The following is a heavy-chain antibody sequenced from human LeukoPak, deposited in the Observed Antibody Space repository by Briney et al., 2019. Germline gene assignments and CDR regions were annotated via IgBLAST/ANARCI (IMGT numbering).Heavy chain of an antibody. CDR2: IYYSGST. CDR3: ARGGWGYYYYGMDV. Sequence: SETLSLTCTVSGGSISSSSYYWGWIRQPPGKGLEWIGSIYYSGSTYYNPSLKSRVTISVDTSKNQFSLKLSSVTAADTAVYYCARGGWGYYYYGMDVWGQGTTVTVSS. V-gene: IGHV4-39*07. J-gene: IGHJ6*02. D-gene: IGHD1-26*01. CDR1: GGSISSSSYY.